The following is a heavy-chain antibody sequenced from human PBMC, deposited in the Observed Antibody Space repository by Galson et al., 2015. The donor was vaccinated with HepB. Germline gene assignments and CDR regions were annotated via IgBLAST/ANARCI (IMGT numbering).Heavy chain of an antibody. CDR1: GSNFTTYW. CDR3: ARPTMVTTVIPNDAFDI. V-gene: IGHV5-10-1*01. D-gene: IGHD4-17*01. J-gene: IGHJ3*02. CDR2: IDPSDSYT. Sequence: QSGAEVKKPGESLRISCKGSGSNFTTYWISWVRQMPGKGLEWMGRIDPSDSYTNYSPSFQGHVTISADKSISTAYLQWSSLKASDTAMYYCARPTMVTTVIPNDAFDIWGQGTMVTVSS.